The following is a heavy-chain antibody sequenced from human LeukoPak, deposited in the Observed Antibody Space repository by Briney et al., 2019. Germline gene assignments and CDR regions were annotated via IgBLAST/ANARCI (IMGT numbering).Heavy chain of an antibody. CDR2: ISNDGSEK. CDR3: ARDGGFTRGWTYGAGDY. D-gene: IGHD3-10*01. CDR1: GFTFRSYV. V-gene: IGHV3-30*04. Sequence: GGSLNLSCAASGFTFRSYVMHWVRQAPGKGLECVAVISNDGSEKYYADSVKGRFTISRDNSKNTLYLQMNSLGPEDTALYYCARDGGFTRGWTYGAGDYWGQGTLVAVSS. J-gene: IGHJ4*02.